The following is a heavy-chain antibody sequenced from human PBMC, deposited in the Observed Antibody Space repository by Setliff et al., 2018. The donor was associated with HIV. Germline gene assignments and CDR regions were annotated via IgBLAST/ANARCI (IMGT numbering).Heavy chain of an antibody. CDR2: MLPILGMG. J-gene: IGHJ4*02. CDR3: ARGWDYGVRKPED. CDR1: GGTFSTYV. V-gene: IGHV1-69*10. D-gene: IGHD3-10*01. Sequence: SVKVSCKTSGGTFSTYVITWVRQAPGQGLEWMGGMLPILGMGDFAQKFQGRVTITADASTRTAYMELRSLTYGDTAVYFCARGWDYGVRKPEDWGQGTLVTVSS.